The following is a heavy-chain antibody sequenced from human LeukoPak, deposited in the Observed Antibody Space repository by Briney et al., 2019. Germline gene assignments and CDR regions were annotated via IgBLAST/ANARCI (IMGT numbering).Heavy chain of an antibody. V-gene: IGHV1-46*01. J-gene: IGHJ5*02. CDR1: GYTFTSYY. D-gene: IGHD2-2*02. Sequence: ASVKVSCKASGYTFTSYYMHWVQQAPGQGLEWMGIINPSGGSTSYAQKFQGRVTMTRDMSTSTVYMELSSLRSEDTAVYYCARERQEDIVVVPAAIRNWFDPWGQGTLVTVSS. CDR3: ARERQEDIVVVPAAIRNWFDP. CDR2: INPSGGST.